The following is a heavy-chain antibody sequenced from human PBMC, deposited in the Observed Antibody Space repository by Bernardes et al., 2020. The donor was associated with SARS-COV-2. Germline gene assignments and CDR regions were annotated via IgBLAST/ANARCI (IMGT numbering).Heavy chain of an antibody. V-gene: IGHV1-2*02. CDR2: INPHSGGT. CDR1: GYTLSAYY. J-gene: IGHJ3*02. CDR3: ARDLDRLYSGSRTDAFDI. D-gene: IGHD1-26*01. Sequence: ASVKVSCKASGYTLSAYYMHWVRQAPGQGLEWMGWINPHSGGTNYAQKFQGRVTVTRDTPISTAYMELSRLTSDDTAVYYCARDLDRLYSGSRTDAFDIWGQGTMVTVSS.